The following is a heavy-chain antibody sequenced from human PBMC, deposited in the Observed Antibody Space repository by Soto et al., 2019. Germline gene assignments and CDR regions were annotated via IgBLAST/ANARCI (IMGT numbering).Heavy chain of an antibody. J-gene: IGHJ4*02. Sequence: QVQLVQSGAEVKRPRPSVKVSCNASGGTFISYAISWVRQAPGQRLEWMGGIIPIFGTANYAQKFQGRVTITADETTSTAYMDLSSLRSEDTAVYYCARGTAAEGSYWGQGPLVTGSS. D-gene: IGHD6-13*01. CDR3: ARGTAAEGSY. V-gene: IGHV1-69*01. CDR1: GGTFISYA. CDR2: IIPIFGTA.